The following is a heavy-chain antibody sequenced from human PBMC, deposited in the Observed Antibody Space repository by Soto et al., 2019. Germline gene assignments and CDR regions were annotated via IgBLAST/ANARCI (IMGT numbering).Heavy chain of an antibody. J-gene: IGHJ6*03. Sequence: PSETLSLTCTVSGGSISSYYWSWIRQPPGKGLEWIGYIYYSGSTNYNPSLKSRVTISVDTSKNQFSLKLSSATAADTAVYYCARVITGTKSRLYYYYYYMDVWGKGTTVTVSS. CDR1: GGSISSYY. D-gene: IGHD1-7*01. CDR2: IYYSGST. V-gene: IGHV4-59*01. CDR3: ARVITGTKSRLYYYYYYMDV.